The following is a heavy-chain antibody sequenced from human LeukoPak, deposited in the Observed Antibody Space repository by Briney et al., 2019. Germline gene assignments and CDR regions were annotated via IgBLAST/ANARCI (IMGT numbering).Heavy chain of an antibody. D-gene: IGHD6-13*01. V-gene: IGHV3-30*18. J-gene: IGHJ4*02. CDR3: AKDRYSGLNTIDY. CDR2: VSYDGSYK. Sequence: PGGSLRLSCAASELTFSTYGMHWVRQAPGKGLEWVAVVSYDGSYKFYADSVKGRFTISRDNSKSTLYLQMNSLRAEDTAVYYCAKDRYSGLNTIDYWGQGTLVTVSS. CDR1: ELTFSTYG.